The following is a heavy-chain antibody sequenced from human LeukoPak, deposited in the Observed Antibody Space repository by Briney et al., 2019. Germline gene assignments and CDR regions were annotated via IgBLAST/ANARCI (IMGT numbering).Heavy chain of an antibody. V-gene: IGHV5-10-1*01. D-gene: IGHD3-9*01. Sequence: GESLKISCKGSGCSFTSYWISWVRQMPGEGLEWMGRIDPSDSYTNYSPSFQGHVTISADKTISTAYLQWSSLKASDTAMYYCARHLSLLRYFDWLLDYWGQGTLVTVSS. CDR1: GCSFTSYW. J-gene: IGHJ4*02. CDR3: ARHLSLLRYFDWLLDY. CDR2: IDPSDSYT.